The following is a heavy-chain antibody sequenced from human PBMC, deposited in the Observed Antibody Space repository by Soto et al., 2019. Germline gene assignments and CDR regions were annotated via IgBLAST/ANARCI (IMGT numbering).Heavy chain of an antibody. CDR3: ARELSPVDDDSSGPVGG. V-gene: IGHV4-30-4*01. J-gene: IGHJ4*02. Sequence: QVQLQESGPGLVKPSQTLSLTCTVSGGSISSGDYYWIWIRQPPGKGLEWIGYIYYSGNTYYNPSLKTRVTISVDTSTNHFSLKLSSVTAADTAVYYCARELSPVDDDSSGPVGGWGQGTLVTVSS. D-gene: IGHD3-22*01. CDR1: GGSISSGDYY. CDR2: IYYSGNT.